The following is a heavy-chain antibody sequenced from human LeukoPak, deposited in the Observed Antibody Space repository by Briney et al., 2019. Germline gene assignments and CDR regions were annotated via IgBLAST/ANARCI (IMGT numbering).Heavy chain of an antibody. V-gene: IGHV3-15*01. D-gene: IGHD6-19*01. CDR3: ASYSSGSCPF. CDR1: GITLSNAW. J-gene: IGHJ4*02. CDR2: IYRRSNGETI. Sequence: AGGSVTHSSAAPGITLSNAWMPWLGQAPGQELEGVGRIYRRSNGETIEYCAPVIGRFTMSRDDSKNTVYVHMNSLKTEDTAVYYCASYSSGSCPFWGQGTLVTVSS.